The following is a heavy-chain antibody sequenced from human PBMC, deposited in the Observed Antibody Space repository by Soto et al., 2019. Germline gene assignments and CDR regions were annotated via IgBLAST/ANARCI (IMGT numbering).Heavy chain of an antibody. V-gene: IGHV3-33*01. CDR3: ARGLVGWLLDY. D-gene: IGHD5-12*01. J-gene: IGHJ4*02. CDR1: GFTFSSYG. CDR2: IWYDGSNK. Sequence: QVQLVESGGGVVQPGRSLRLSCAASGFTFSSYGMHWVRQAPGKGLEWVAVIWYDGSNKYYADSVKGRFTISRDNSKNTLYLQMNSLRAEDTAVYYCARGLVGWLLDYWGQGTLVTVSS.